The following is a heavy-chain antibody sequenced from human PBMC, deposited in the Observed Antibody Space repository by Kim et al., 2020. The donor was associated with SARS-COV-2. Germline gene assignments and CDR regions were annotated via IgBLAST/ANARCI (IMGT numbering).Heavy chain of an antibody. CDR1: GFSFNNAW. J-gene: IGHJ4*02. D-gene: IGHD3-10*01. V-gene: IGHV3-15*01. CDR3: TPVIGYYDSGSYYRCNDY. Sequence: GGSLRLSCAASGFSFNNAWMSWVRQAPGKGLEWVGRIKSKTDGGTTDYAAPVKGRFTISRDDSKNTLYLQMHGLTTEDTAVYYCTPVIGYYDSGSYYRCNDYWGQGTLVTVAS. CDR2: IKSKTDGGTT.